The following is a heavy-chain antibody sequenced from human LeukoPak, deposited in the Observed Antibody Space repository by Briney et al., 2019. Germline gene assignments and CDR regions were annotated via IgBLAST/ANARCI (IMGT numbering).Heavy chain of an antibody. CDR2: MNPNSGNT. D-gene: IGHD5-12*01. V-gene: IGHV1-8*01. CDR1: GYTFTSYD. J-gene: IGHJ4*02. Sequence: GASVKVSCKASGYTFTSYDINRVRQATGQGLEWMGWMNPNSGNTGYAQKFQGRVTMTRNTSISTAYMELSSLRSEDTAVYYCARTSVSGYEIDYWGQGTLVTVSS. CDR3: ARTSVSGYEIDY.